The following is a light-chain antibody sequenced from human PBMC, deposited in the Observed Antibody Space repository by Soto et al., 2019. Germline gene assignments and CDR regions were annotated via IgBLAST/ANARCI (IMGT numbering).Light chain of an antibody. J-gene: IGKJ1*01. CDR3: QQYNNWPLRT. CDR1: QSVSSN. CDR2: GAS. Sequence: EIVMTQSPATLSVSPGERATLSCRASQSVSSNLAWYQQKPGQAPRLLIYGASTRATGIPARFSGSGSGTEFTLTISSLQSEDFAVYYCQQYNNWPLRTFGQGTKVVIK. V-gene: IGKV3-15*01.